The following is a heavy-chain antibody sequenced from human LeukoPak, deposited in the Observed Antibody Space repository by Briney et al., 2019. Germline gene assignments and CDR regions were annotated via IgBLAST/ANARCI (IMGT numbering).Heavy chain of an antibody. Sequence: GRSLSPSCAASGFTSSNYWMTWVRQAPGKGREWVAHINQDGSKEYYMDSVKARFTISRDNAKNSLSLQMNSLRAEDTAVYYCVRDGGVSGYDLLDYWGQGTLVTVSS. CDR2: INQDGSKE. CDR3: VRDGGVSGYDLLDY. J-gene: IGHJ4*02. D-gene: IGHD5-12*01. CDR1: GFTSSNYW. V-gene: IGHV3-7*01.